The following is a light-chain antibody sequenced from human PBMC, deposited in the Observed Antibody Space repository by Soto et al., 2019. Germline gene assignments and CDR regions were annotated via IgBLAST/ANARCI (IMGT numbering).Light chain of an antibody. CDR1: QSVSSY. V-gene: IGKV3-11*01. CDR3: QQRSNWHPWT. Sequence: EIVMTQSPATLSLSPVERATLSCRASQSVSSYLAWYQQKPGQAPRLLIYDASNRATGIPARFSGSGSGTDFTLTISSLEPEDFAVYYCQQRSNWHPWTFGQGTKVEIK. J-gene: IGKJ1*01. CDR2: DAS.